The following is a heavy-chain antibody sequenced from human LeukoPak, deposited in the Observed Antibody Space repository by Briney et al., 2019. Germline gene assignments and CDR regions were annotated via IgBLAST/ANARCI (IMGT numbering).Heavy chain of an antibody. Sequence: GGSLRLSCAASGFTFSNYGMGWVRQTPGKGLEWLSSVSGSGANTYYADSVKGQFTISRDNSRDRIYLQVNSLRTDDTAVYYCARLQPLVIPAAKLGFDYWGQGTLVTVSS. CDR2: VSGSGANT. CDR3: ARLQPLVIPAAKLGFDY. CDR1: GFTFSNYG. V-gene: IGHV3-23*01. D-gene: IGHD2-2*01. J-gene: IGHJ4*02.